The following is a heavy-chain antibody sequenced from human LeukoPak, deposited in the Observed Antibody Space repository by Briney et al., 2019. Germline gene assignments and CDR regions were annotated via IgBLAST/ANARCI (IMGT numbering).Heavy chain of an antibody. V-gene: IGHV4-34*01. J-gene: IGHJ6*03. D-gene: IGHD6-13*01. CDR2: INHSGST. Sequence: SETLSLTCAVYGGSFSGYYWSWIRQPPGKGLEWIGEINHSGSTYYNPSLKSRVTISVDTSKNQFSLKLSSVTAADTAVYYCARHLDTSSWTYYYYYMDVWGKGTTVTVSS. CDR1: GGSFSGYY. CDR3: ARHLDTSSWTYYYYYMDV.